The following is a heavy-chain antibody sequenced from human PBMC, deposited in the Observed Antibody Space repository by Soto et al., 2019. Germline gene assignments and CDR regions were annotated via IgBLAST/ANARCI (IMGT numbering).Heavy chain of an antibody. CDR2: INAGNGNT. D-gene: IGHD6-13*01. CDR1: GYTFTSYA. Sequence: ASVKVSCKASGYTFTSYAMHWVRQAPGQRLEWMGWINAGNGNTKYSQKFQGRVTITRDTSASTAYMELSSLRSDDTAVYYCARDLIAAAAGNWFDPWGQGTLVTVSS. J-gene: IGHJ5*02. V-gene: IGHV1-3*01. CDR3: ARDLIAAAAGNWFDP.